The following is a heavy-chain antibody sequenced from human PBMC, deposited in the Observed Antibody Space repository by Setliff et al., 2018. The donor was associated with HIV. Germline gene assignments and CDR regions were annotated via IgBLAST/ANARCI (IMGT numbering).Heavy chain of an antibody. Sequence: PSETLSLTCSVSGASLQSYHWSWIRQPAGKGLEWIGRIYYTGFTDYNPSLKSRLTMSVDTSKNQFSLKLSSVTAADTAVYFCARSIYGSGSYPLDYWGQGILVTVSS. CDR3: ARSIYGSGSYPLDY. CDR2: IYYTGFT. D-gene: IGHD3-10*01. V-gene: IGHV4-4*07. J-gene: IGHJ4*02. CDR1: GASLQSYH.